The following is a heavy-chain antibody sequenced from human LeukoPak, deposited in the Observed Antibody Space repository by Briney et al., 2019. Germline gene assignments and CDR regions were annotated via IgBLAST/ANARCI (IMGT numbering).Heavy chain of an antibody. Sequence: SVKVSCKASGGTFSSYAISWVRQAPGQGLEWMGGIIPIFGTANYAQKFQGRVTITADESTSTAYMELSSLRSEDTAVYYCARSKYGSGSYRSATYYYYYMDVWGKGTTVTVSS. J-gene: IGHJ6*03. D-gene: IGHD3-10*01. CDR3: ARSKYGSGSYRSATYYYYYMDV. CDR1: GGTFSSYA. V-gene: IGHV1-69*13. CDR2: IIPIFGTA.